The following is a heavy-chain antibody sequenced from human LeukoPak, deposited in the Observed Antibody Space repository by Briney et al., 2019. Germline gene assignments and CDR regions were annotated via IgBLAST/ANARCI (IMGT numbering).Heavy chain of an antibody. V-gene: IGHV3-30*01. J-gene: IGHJ4*02. Sequence: GGSLRLSSAASGFTFSSYAMHWVRQAPGKGLEWVAVISYDGSNKYYADSVKGRFTISRDNSKNTLYLQMNSLRAEDTAVYYCARGVNERYFDYWGQGTLVTVSS. CDR2: ISYDGSNK. D-gene: IGHD1-1*01. CDR1: GFTFSSYA. CDR3: ARGVNERYFDY.